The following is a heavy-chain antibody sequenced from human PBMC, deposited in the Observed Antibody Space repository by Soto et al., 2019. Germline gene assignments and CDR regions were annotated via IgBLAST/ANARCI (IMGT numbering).Heavy chain of an antibody. CDR3: ARAGYCSGGSCYPATFGY. V-gene: IGHV1-3*01. J-gene: IGHJ4*02. Sequence: QVQLVQSGAEVKKPGASVKVSCKASGYTFTSYAMHWVRQAPGQRLEWMGWINAGNGNTKYSQKFQGRVTITRDTSASTAYMELSSLRSEDTAVYYCARAGYCSGGSCYPATFGYWGQGTLVTVSS. CDR1: GYTFTSYA. D-gene: IGHD2-15*01. CDR2: INAGNGNT.